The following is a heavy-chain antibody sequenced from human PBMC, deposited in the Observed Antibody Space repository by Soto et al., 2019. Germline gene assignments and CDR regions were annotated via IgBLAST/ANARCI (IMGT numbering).Heavy chain of an antibody. CDR3: ARDGGGYSSGWSNY. CDR2: IIPILGIA. CDR1: GGTFSSYT. J-gene: IGHJ4*02. D-gene: IGHD6-19*01. V-gene: IGHV1-69*08. Sequence: QVQLVQSGAEVKKPGSSVKVSCKASGGTFSSYTISWVRQAPGQGLEWMGRIIPILGIANYAQKFQGRVTITEDKSTSTAYMELSSLRSEDTAVYYCARDGGGYSSGWSNYWGQGTLVTVSS.